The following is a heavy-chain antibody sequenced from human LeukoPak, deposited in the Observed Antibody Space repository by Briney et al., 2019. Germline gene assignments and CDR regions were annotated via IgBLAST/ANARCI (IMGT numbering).Heavy chain of an antibody. V-gene: IGHV1-2*02. CDR3: ARANPLYCSSTTCLFDY. Sequence: KPGASVKVSCKASGYTFTGYYMHWVQQAPGQGFEWMGWFNPNSGDTNYAQKFQGRVTMTRDTSISTAHMELSRLRSDDTAVYYCARANPLYCSSTTCLFDYWGQGTLVTVSS. D-gene: IGHD2-2*01. CDR1: GYTFTGYY. J-gene: IGHJ4*02. CDR2: FNPNSGDT.